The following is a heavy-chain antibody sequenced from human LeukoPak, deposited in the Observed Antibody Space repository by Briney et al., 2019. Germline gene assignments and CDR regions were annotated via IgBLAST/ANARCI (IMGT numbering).Heavy chain of an antibody. Sequence: GESLKISCKGSGYSFTSYWIGWVRQMPGKGLEWMGIIYPGDSDTRYNSSFQGQVTISVDKSISTAYLQWGSLKASDTAMYYCARHKAKNDSFDIWGQGTMVTVSS. D-gene: IGHD1-1*01. V-gene: IGHV5-51*01. J-gene: IGHJ3*02. CDR3: ARHKAKNDSFDI. CDR1: GYSFTSYW. CDR2: IYPGDSDT.